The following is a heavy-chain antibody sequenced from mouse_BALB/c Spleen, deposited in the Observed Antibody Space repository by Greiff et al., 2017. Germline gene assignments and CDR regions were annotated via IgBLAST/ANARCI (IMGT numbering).Heavy chain of an antibody. V-gene: IGHV1-87*01. CDR3: ARFGHAMDD. CDR1: GYTFTSYW. CDR2: IYPGDGDT. Sequence: VQLQQPGAELVRPGASVKLSCKASGYTFTSYWMQWVKQRPGPGLEWIGAIYPGDGDTRYTQKFKGKATLTADKSSSTAYMQLSSLASEDSAVYYCARFGHAMDDWGQGTAVTVSS. J-gene: IGHJ4*01.